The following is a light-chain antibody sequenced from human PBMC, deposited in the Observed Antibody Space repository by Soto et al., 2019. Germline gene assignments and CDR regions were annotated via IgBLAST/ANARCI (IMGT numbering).Light chain of an antibody. V-gene: IGLV2-14*03. J-gene: IGLJ2*01. CDR2: DVS. Sequence: QSALTQPASVSGSPGQSITISCTGTSSDVGGYNYVSWYQQHPGKAPKLMIYDVSSRPSGVSNRFSGSKSGNTASLTISGLLSEDEAYYYCTSYTTNKTPLFGGGTQLTVL. CDR3: TSYTTNKTPL. CDR1: SSDVGGYNY.